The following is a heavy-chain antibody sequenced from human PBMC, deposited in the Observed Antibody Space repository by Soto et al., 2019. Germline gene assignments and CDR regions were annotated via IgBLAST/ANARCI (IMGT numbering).Heavy chain of an antibody. CDR2: IYYTGST. CDR3: KRGSFLIGLPLIGMAV. CDR1: GGSISNYY. V-gene: IGHV4-59*01. J-gene: IGHJ6*02. D-gene: IGHD3-9*01. Sequence: QVQLQESGPGLVKPSETLSLTCTVSGGSISNYYWSWIRQPPGRGLEWIGCIYYTGSTNYNPSLKSRLPLSVDTSKTQFSLSLIYVTVVGSAWLFFKRGSFLIGLPLIGMAVWGQGTRV.